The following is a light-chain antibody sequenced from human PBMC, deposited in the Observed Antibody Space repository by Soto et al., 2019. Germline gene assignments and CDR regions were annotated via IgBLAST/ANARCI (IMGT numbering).Light chain of an antibody. CDR1: QGIGNA. Sequence: IQMTQSPSSLSASVGYRFTISCRASQGIGNALGWYQQKPGKPPRLLIHDASSLQSGVPSRFSGSGSGTEFTLTISSLQPDDFATYFCQQHQSYWSFGQGTTVDIK. J-gene: IGKJ1*01. CDR3: QQHQSYWS. CDR2: DAS. V-gene: IGKV1-17*01.